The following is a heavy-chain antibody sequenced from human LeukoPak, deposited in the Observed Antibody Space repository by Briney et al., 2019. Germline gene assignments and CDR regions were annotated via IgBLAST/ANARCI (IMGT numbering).Heavy chain of an antibody. Sequence: GGSLRLSCAASGFTFSSCGMHWVRQAPGKGLEWVAVISYDGSNKYYADSVKGRFTISRDNSKNTLYLQMNSLRAEDTAVYYCAKGRGWLSIAAHFDYWGQGTLVTVSS. CDR3: AKGRGWLSIAAHFDY. D-gene: IGHD6-13*01. V-gene: IGHV3-30*18. CDR1: GFTFSSCG. J-gene: IGHJ4*02. CDR2: ISYDGSNK.